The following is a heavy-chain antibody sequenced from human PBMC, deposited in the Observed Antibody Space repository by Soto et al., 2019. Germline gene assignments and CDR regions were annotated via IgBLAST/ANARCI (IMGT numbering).Heavy chain of an antibody. CDR3: ARERATYIRFDP. CDR2: INLDGTAK. J-gene: IGHJ5*02. D-gene: IGHD2-2*02. Sequence: GGSLRLSCAASGFRFSNFWMTWVRQVPGKGLEWVANINLDGTAKYHADSVKGRFSISRDNAKNTLHLQMNNLRAEDTALYYCARERATYIRFDPWGQGTRVTVSS. CDR1: GFRFSNFW. V-gene: IGHV3-7*01.